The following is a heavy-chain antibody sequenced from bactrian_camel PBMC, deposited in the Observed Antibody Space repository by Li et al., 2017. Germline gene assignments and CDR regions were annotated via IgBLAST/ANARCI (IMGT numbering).Heavy chain of an antibody. Sequence: DVQLVESGGGLVQPGGSLRLSCAASGFTFSSSDMSWVRQAPGKGFEWVSLINKDGGKTYYADSVKGRSTISRDNAKNTVYLQMNSLKPEDTAVYYCAAEDGGVVITTCPSGEFGYWGQGTQVTVS. CDR2: INKDGGKT. CDR3: AAEDGGVVITTCPSGEFGY. V-gene: IGHV3S40*01. J-gene: IGHJ6*01. CDR1: GFTFSSSD. D-gene: IGHD3*01.